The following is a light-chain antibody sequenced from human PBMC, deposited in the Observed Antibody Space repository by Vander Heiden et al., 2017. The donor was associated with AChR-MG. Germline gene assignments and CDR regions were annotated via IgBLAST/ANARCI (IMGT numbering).Light chain of an antibody. CDR1: QSITNY. CDR2: AAS. V-gene: IGKV1-39*01. J-gene: IGKJ3*01. Sequence: DIEMTQSPSSLSASVGDRVTITCRASQSITNYLNWYQQQPGKAPKLLIYAASTLQSGVPSRFSGRGAGTDFTLTISRLQPEEFATYYCQQSDSSPYVFGHRTKLDIE. CDR3: QQSDSSPYV.